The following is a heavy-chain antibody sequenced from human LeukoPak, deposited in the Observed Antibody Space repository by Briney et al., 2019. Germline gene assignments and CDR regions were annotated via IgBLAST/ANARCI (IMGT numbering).Heavy chain of an antibody. CDR3: ARGKGYFDY. CDR2: IYYSGST. CDR1: GGSISGYY. V-gene: IGHV4-59*01. Sequence: SSETLSLTCTVSGGSISGYYWSWIRQPPGKGLEWIGYIYYSGSTTYNTSLKSRVTISTDTSENQFSLKLSSVTAADTAVYYCARGKGYFDYWGPGNLVTVSS. J-gene: IGHJ4*02.